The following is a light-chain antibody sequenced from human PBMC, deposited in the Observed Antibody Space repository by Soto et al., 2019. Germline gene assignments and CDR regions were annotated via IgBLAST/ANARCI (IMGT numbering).Light chain of an antibody. V-gene: IGKV3-20*01. CDR1: QIIRSTF. CDR2: GVS. Sequence: ELVLTQSPGTLSLSPGARATLSCRASQIIRSTFLAWYQQKPGQAPRLLIHGVSNRATGIPDRFSGSGSGTDFTLIISRLEPEDFAVYYCQQYDGSPETFGQGTKVDIK. J-gene: IGKJ1*01. CDR3: QQYDGSPET.